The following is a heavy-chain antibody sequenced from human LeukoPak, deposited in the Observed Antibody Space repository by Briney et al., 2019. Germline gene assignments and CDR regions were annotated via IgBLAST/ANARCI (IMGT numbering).Heavy chain of an antibody. D-gene: IGHD5-12*01. J-gene: IGHJ4*02. CDR3: AKRGADVDIVATGPVAY. CDR1: GFTFSSYA. Sequence: GGSLRLSCAASGFTFSSYAMSWVRQAPGKGLEWVSAISGSGGSTYYADSVKGRFTISRDNSKNTLYLQMNSLRAEDTAVYYCAKRGADVDIVATGPVAYWGQGTLVTVSS. V-gene: IGHV3-23*01. CDR2: ISGSGGST.